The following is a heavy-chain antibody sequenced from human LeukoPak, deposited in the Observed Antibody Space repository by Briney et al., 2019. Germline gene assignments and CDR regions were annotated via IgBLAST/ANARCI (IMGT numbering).Heavy chain of an antibody. CDR1: GFTFSDYY. V-gene: IGHV3-66*01. D-gene: IGHD2-15*01. CDR3: AKVMPPGRIRFYSYYMDV. J-gene: IGHJ6*03. Sequence: GGSLRLSCVASGFTFSDYYMSWIRQAPGKGLECVSVIYSGGNTYYADSVKGRFTISRDNSKNTLFLQMNSLRADDTAVYYCAKVMPPGRIRFYSYYMDVWGKGTTVSVS. CDR2: IYSGGNT.